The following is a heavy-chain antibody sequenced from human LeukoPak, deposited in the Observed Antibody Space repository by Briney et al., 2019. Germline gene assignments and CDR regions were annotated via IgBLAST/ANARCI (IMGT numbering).Heavy chain of an antibody. CDR3: ARDYYGSGAGGVAN. CDR1: GYTFTGYY. J-gene: IGHJ4*02. D-gene: IGHD3-10*01. Sequence: ASVTVSFTASGYTFTGYYMHWVRQAPGQGLEWMGWINPNSGGTNYAQKFQGRVTMTRDTSISTAYMELSRLRSDDTAVYYCARDYYGSGAGGVANWGQGTLVTVSS. CDR2: INPNSGGT. V-gene: IGHV1-2*02.